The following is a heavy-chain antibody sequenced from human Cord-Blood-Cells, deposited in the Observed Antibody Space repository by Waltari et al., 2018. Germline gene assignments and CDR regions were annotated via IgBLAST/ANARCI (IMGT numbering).Heavy chain of an antibody. D-gene: IGHD4-17*01. Sequence: QVQLVQSGAEVKKPGSSVKVSCKASGGTFSSYAISWVRQAPGQGLEWMGGISPIFGTANYAQKFQGRVTITADESTRTAYMELSSLRSEDTAVYYCARDAGGTTVVRGYYYMDVWGKGTTVTVSS. CDR1: GGTFSSYA. J-gene: IGHJ6*03. CDR3: ARDAGGTTVVRGYYYMDV. CDR2: ISPIFGTA. V-gene: IGHV1-69*01.